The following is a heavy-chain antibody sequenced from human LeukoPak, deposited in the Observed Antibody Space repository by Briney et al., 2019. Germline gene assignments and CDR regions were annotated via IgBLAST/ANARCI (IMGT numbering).Heavy chain of an antibody. CDR3: RRESGALSPFGF. V-gene: IGHV4-4*02. CDR2: VHLNGAT. D-gene: IGHD3-16*02. CDR1: GVAITITNC. Sequence: PSETLSLTCAVSGVAITITNCWGWFRQPPGKGLEWIGEVHLNGATNYNPSLESRFSMSIDKSKNPLSLEATSVNAADKALYYCRRESGALSPFGFWGQGTLVTVSS. J-gene: IGHJ4*02.